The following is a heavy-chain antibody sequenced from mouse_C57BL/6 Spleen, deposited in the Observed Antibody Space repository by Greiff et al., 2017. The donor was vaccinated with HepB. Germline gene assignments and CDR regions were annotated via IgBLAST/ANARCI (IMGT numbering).Heavy chain of an antibody. CDR1: GYAFTNYL. V-gene: IGHV1-54*01. CDR3: ARSGLLLRGRFAY. Sequence: QVHVKQSGAELVRPGTSVKVSCKASGYAFTNYLIEWVKQRPGQGLEWIGVINPGSGGTNYNEKFKGKATLTADKSSSTAYMQLSSLTSEDSAVYFCARSGLLLRGRFAYWGQGTLVTVSA. D-gene: IGHD1-1*01. CDR2: INPGSGGT. J-gene: IGHJ3*01.